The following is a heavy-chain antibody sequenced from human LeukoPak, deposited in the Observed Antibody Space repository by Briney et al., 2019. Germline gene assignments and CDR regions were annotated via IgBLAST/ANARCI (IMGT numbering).Heavy chain of an antibody. CDR1: GLTFRSYA. Sequence: GSLRLPCAASGLTFRSYAISWVRQAPGKGLGGVASVSGSGSNTYFYDSVRGRFTISRENSKNTLHLQMNSLRTEDTAVYYCAKDLNGYYKAIDYWGQGTLVTVSS. CDR3: AKDLNGYYKAIDY. V-gene: IGHV3-23*01. CDR2: VSGSGSNT. J-gene: IGHJ4*02. D-gene: IGHD3-9*01.